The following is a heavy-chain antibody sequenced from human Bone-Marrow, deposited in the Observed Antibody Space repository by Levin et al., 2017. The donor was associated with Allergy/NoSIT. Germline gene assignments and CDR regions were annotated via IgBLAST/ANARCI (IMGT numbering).Heavy chain of an antibody. J-gene: IGHJ6*02. CDR3: VKGGYDSTYYYYYGMDV. CDR1: GGTFSSYA. V-gene: IGHV1-69*06. Sequence: WASVKVSCKASGGTFSSYAISWVRQAPGQGLEWMGGIIPIFGTANYAQKFQGRVTITADKSTSTAYMELSSLRSEDTAVYYCVKGGYDSTYYYYYGMDVWGQGTTVTVSS. D-gene: IGHD5-12*01. CDR2: IIPIFGTA.